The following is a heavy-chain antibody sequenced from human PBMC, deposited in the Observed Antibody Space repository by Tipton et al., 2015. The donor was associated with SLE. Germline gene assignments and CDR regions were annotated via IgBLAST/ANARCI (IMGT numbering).Heavy chain of an antibody. CDR1: GYSISSDYY. J-gene: IGHJ3*02. D-gene: IGHD1-26*01. CDR3: ARDGDAIVGTTGAFDS. CDR2: IYHSGNT. Sequence: LRLSCTVSGYSISSDYYWGWIRQPPGKGLTWIGNIYHSGNTYYSPSLRSRLTISIDASKNQFSMRLTSVTAADTAVYYCARDGDAIVGTTGAFDSWGQGTMVTVSS. V-gene: IGHV4-38-2*02.